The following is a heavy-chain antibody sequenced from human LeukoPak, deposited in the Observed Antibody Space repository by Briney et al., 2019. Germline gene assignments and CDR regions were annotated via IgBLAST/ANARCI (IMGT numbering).Heavy chain of an antibody. D-gene: IGHD3-10*01. CDR3: ARNMVRGVSDY. Sequence: GGSLRLSCAASGFTFSDYYMSWIGQAPGKGLEWVSYISSSGSTIYYADSVKGRFTISRDNAKNSLYLQMNSLRAEDTAVYYCARNMVRGVSDYWGQGTLVTVSS. CDR1: GFTFSDYY. V-gene: IGHV3-11*01. CDR2: ISSSGSTI. J-gene: IGHJ4*02.